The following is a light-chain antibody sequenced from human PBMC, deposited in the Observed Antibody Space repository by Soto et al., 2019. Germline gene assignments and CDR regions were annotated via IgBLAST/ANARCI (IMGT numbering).Light chain of an antibody. CDR3: QQYHDWPRT. CDR1: QSIDHH. V-gene: IGKV3-15*01. J-gene: IGKJ2*01. CDR2: GAS. Sequence: IVMTQAPATLSVSPGERVTLSCRASQSIDHHLAWYQHKPGQAPRLPIYGASARATGIPGRFSGGGYGTRFTLTISNLQSDDFAVYFCQQYHDWPRTFGQGTKLDIK.